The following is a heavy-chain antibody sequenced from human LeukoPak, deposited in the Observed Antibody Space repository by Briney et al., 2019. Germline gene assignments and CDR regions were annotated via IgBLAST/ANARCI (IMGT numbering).Heavy chain of an antibody. CDR2: INHSGST. V-gene: IGHV4-30-4*08. CDR3: ARGLVVPTATRYWYFDL. CDR1: GGSISSGDYY. D-gene: IGHD2-2*01. J-gene: IGHJ2*01. Sequence: SQTLSLTCTVSGGSISSGDYYWSWIRQPPGKGLEWIGEINHSGSTNYNPSLKSRVTISVDTSKNQFSLKLSSVTAADTAVYYCARGLVVPTATRYWYFDLWGRGTLVTVSS.